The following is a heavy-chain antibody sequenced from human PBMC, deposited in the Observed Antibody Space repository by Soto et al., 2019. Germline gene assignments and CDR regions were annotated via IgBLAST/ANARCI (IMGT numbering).Heavy chain of an antibody. J-gene: IGHJ6*02. D-gene: IGHD4-17*01. Sequence: QVQLQESGPGLLKPSETLSLTCTVSGGSVSGSSYYWNWIRQPPVKGLEWIGYIYFSGRTNYNPSMKSPVTISIDTSKTQFSLKLTSANAADTAVYYCSRDVDVGEEDVWGQGNTVTVSS. CDR1: GGSVSGSSYY. V-gene: IGHV4-61*01. CDR3: SRDVDVGEEDV. CDR2: IYFSGRT.